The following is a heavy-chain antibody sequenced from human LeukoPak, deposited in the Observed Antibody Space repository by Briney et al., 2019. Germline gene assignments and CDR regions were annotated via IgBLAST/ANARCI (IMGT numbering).Heavy chain of an antibody. V-gene: IGHV1-18*01. D-gene: IGHD3-22*01. CDR2: ISAYNGNT. J-gene: IGHJ4*02. CDR1: GYTFTSYG. Sequence: ASVKVSCKASGYTFTSYGISWVRQAPGQGLEWMGWISAYNGNTNYAQKLQGRVTMTTDTSTSTAYMELRSLRSDDPAVYYCARDLYYDSSGYFDYWGQGTLVTVSS. CDR3: ARDLYYDSSGYFDY.